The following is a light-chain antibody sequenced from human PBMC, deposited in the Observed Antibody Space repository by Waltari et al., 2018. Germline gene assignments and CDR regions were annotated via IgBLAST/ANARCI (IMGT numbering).Light chain of an antibody. CDR2: GAS. CDR3: QKYERLPAT. Sequence: EILFTQSPGPLSLSPGERATLSCRASQSVGTYLAWYQQKPGQAPRLLIYGASNRAAGIPDRFSGSGSGTDFSLTISRLEPEDFAVYYCQKYERLPATFGQGTKVEIK. CDR1: QSVGTY. V-gene: IGKV3-20*01. J-gene: IGKJ1*01.